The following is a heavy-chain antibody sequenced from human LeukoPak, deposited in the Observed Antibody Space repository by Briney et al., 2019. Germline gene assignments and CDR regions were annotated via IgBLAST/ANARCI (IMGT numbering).Heavy chain of an antibody. D-gene: IGHD3-22*01. CDR1: GGSISSYY. V-gene: IGHV4-59*08. J-gene: IGHJ3*02. Sequence: SETLSLTCTVSGGSISSYYWSWIRQPPGKGLEWIGYIYYSGSTNYNPSLKSRVTISVDTSKNQFSLKLSSVTAADTAVYYCARLPLYDSSGCYYRGAFDIWGQGTMVTVSS. CDR2: IYYSGST. CDR3: ARLPLYDSSGCYYRGAFDI.